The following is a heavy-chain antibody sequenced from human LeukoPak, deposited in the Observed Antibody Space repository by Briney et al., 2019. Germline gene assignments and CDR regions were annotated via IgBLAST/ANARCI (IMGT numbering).Heavy chain of an antibody. CDR1: GGSISSYY. V-gene: IGHV4-59*07. J-gene: IGHJ4*02. Sequence: SSDTLSLTRTVSGGSISSYYWSWLRQPPGKGLEWIGYIYYSGSTNYNPSLKSRVTISVDTSKNQFSLKLSSVTAADTAVYYCARGSTTFDYWGQRTLVTVSS. D-gene: IGHD1-14*01. CDR3: ARGSTTFDY. CDR2: IYYSGST.